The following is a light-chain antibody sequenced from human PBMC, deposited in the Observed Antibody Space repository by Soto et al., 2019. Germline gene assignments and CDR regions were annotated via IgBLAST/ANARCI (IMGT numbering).Light chain of an antibody. J-gene: IGKJ4*01. CDR1: QTIDTN. CDR3: HQRSNWPPT. Sequence: EIVMTQSPGTLSVSPGERATHSCRASQTIDTNLAWYQQKPGQAPRLLIFAASTRATGIPARFSGSGSGTDFTLTISSLQPEDFAVYYCHQRSNWPPTFGGGTKVDIK. V-gene: IGKV3-15*01. CDR2: AAS.